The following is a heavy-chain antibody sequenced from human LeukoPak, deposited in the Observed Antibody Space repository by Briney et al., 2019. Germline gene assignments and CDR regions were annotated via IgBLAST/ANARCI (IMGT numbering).Heavy chain of an antibody. V-gene: IGHV3-21*01. CDR1: GFTFSSYS. D-gene: IGHD5-24*01. CDR2: ISSDSNYI. CDR3: ARHVEEKGMDV. J-gene: IGHJ6*02. Sequence: GGSLRLSCAASGFTFSSYSMNWVRQAPGKGLEWVSSISSDSNYIYYADSVKGRFTISRDNAKDSLYLHMNTLRAEDTAVYYCARHVEEKGMDVWGQGTTVTVSS.